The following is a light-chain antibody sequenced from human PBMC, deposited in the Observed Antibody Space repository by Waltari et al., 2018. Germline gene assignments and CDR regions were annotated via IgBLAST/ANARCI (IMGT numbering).Light chain of an antibody. Sequence: QSALTQPASVSGSPSQSIPISCTRSSSDVGTYNLVSWYQQYLGKAPKLMIYEVNKRPSVISNRFSGSKSGNTAFLRISGLQAGDEADYYCCSYAGDSIWVFGGGTKLTVL. CDR2: EVN. CDR3: CSYAGDSIWV. V-gene: IGLV2-23*02. J-gene: IGLJ3*02. CDR1: SSDVGTYNL.